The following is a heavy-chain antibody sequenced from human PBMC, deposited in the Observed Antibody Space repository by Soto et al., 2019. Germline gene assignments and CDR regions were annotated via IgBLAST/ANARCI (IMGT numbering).Heavy chain of an antibody. V-gene: IGHV1-69*13. J-gene: IGHJ6*02. CDR3: ASSGYYYDSSGYSYYYGMDV. Sequence: SVKVSCKASGDTFSSYAISWVRQAPGQGLEWMGGIIPIFGTANYAQKFQGRVTITADESTSTAYMELSSLRSEDTAVYYCASSGYYYDSSGYSYYYGMDVWGQGTTVTVSS. D-gene: IGHD3-22*01. CDR1: GDTFSSYA. CDR2: IIPIFGTA.